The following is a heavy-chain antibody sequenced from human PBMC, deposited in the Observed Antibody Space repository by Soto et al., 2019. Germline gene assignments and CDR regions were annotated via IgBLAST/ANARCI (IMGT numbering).Heavy chain of an antibody. J-gene: IGHJ6*02. D-gene: IGHD1-1*01. CDR3: AKDRTGYNPDRVYYYYGMDV. CDR2: ISASGAAT. Sequence: GGSLRLSFAASGFTFGSYAMSWVRQAPGKGLEWVSAISASGAATYYADSVKGRFTISRDRSKDTLYLEVNSLRVEDTAVYFCAKDRTGYNPDRVYYYYGMDVWGQGTTVTVSS. V-gene: IGHV3-23*01. CDR1: GFTFGSYA.